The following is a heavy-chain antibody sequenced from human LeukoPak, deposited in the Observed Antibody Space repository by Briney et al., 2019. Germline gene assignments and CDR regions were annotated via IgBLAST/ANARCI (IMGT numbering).Heavy chain of an antibody. J-gene: IGHJ5*02. Sequence: SETLSLTCTVSGGSISSYYWSWIRQPPGKGLEWIGYMFNSGSTNYNPSLKSRVTISVDTSKNQLSLKLSSVTAADTAVYYCARVGFWSGYYSWFDPWGQGTLVTVSS. CDR3: ARVGFWSGYYSWFDP. D-gene: IGHD3-3*01. V-gene: IGHV4-59*01. CDR2: MFNSGST. CDR1: GGSISSYY.